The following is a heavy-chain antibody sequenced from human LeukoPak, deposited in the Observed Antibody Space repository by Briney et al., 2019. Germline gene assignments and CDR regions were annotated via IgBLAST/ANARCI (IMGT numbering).Heavy chain of an antibody. CDR3: ARVQDGYSSSWYSRGYYYYYMDV. CDR2: IYYSGST. V-gene: IGHV4-39*01. J-gene: IGHJ6*03. Sequence: PSETLSLTCTVSGGSISSSSYYWGWIRQPPGKGLEWIGSIYYSGSTYYNPSLKSRVTISVDTSKNQFSLKLSSVTAAGTAVYYCARVQDGYSSSWYSRGYYYYYMDVWGKGTTVTVSS. D-gene: IGHD6-13*01. CDR1: GGSISSSSYY.